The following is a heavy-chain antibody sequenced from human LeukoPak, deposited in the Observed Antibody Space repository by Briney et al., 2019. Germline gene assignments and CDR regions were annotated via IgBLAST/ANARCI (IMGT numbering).Heavy chain of an antibody. Sequence: PGGSLRLLCTASGFTLWDYAVTWVREAPGKGREGVGFIRGKGYGGTPEYGASVKGRFMISRDDSRSIAYLQMSSLKTEDTAVYYCARENGILRYFDFLSRTYYNYGMDVWGQGTTVTVSS. D-gene: IGHD3-9*01. CDR1: GFTLWDYA. CDR3: ARENGILRYFDFLSRTYYNYGMDV. CDR2: IRGKGYGGTP. V-gene: IGHV3-49*04. J-gene: IGHJ6*02.